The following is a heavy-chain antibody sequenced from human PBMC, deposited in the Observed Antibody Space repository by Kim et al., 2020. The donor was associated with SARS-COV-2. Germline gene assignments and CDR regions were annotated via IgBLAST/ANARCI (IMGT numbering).Heavy chain of an antibody. CDR3: ARSEYCSGGSCYYYYYGMDV. J-gene: IGHJ6*02. V-gene: IGHV3-21*01. Sequence: GGSLRLSCAASGFTFSSYSMNWVRQAPGKGLEWVSSISSSSSYIYYADSVKGRFTISRDNAKNSLYLQMNSLRAEDTAVYYCARSEYCSGGSCYYYYYGMDVWGQDHGHRLL. CDR1: GFTFSSYS. CDR2: ISSSSSYI. D-gene: IGHD2-15*01.